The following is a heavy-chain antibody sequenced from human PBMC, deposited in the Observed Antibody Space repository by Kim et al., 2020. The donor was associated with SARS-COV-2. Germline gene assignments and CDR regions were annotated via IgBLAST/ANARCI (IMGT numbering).Heavy chain of an antibody. D-gene: IGHD3-9*01. V-gene: IGHV4-34*01. CDR3: ARGIMDDILTGYPHYFDY. CDR2: INHSGST. J-gene: IGHJ4*02. Sequence: SETLSLTCAVYGGSFSGYYWSWIRQPPGKGLEWIGEINHSGSTNYNPSLKSRVTISVDTSKNQFSLKLSSVTAADTAVYYCARGIMDDILTGYPHYFDYWGQGTLVTVSS. CDR1: GGSFSGYY.